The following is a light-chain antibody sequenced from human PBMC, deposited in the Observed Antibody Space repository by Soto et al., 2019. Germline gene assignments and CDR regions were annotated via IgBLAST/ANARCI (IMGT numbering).Light chain of an antibody. J-gene: IGKJ2*01. CDR2: AAS. CDR1: QSVSGNQ. CDR3: HQYGSLPHT. Sequence: EIVLTQSPGTLSLSPGERATLSCRASQSVSGNQLAWYQQKPGQGPRLLIYAASSRATDIPDRFSGSASGTDFTFIISRLEPEDFGMYYCHQYGSLPHTFGQGTMVESK. V-gene: IGKV3-20*01.